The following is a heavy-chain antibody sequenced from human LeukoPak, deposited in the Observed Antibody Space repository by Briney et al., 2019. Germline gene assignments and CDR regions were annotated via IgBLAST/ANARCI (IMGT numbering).Heavy chain of an antibody. CDR2: INPNSGGT. V-gene: IGHV1-2*02. CDR1: GYTFTGYY. J-gene: IGHJ5*02. Sequence: GASVKVSCKASGYTFTGYYMHWVRQAPGQGLEWMGWINPNSGGTNYAQKFQGRVTMTRDTSISTAYMELSRLRSDDTAVYYCARDGAVAGTGWFDPWGQGTLVTVSS. D-gene: IGHD6-19*01. CDR3: ARDGAVAGTGWFDP.